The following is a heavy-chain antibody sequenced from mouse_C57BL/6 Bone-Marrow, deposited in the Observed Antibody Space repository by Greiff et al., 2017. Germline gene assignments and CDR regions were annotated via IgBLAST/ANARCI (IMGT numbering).Heavy chain of an antibody. CDR1: GYTFTSYW. CDR2: IHPNSGST. V-gene: IGHV1-64*01. D-gene: IGHD2-1*01. CDR3: ARSYGNSWFAY. Sequence: QVQLQQPGAELVKPGASVKLSCKASGYTFTSYWMHWVKQRPGQGLEWIGMIHPNSGSTNYNEKFKSKATLTVDKSSSTAYMQLSSLTSEDSAVYYCARSYGNSWFAYWGQGTLVTVSA. J-gene: IGHJ3*01.